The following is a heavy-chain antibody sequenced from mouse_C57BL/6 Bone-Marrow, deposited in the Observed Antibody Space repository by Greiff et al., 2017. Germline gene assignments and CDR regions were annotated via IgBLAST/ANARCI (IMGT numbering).Heavy chain of an antibody. CDR1: GYTFTSYW. CDR2: IHPNSGST. V-gene: IGHV1-64*01. Sequence: VQLQQPGAELVKPGASVKLSCKASGYTFTSYWMHWVKQRPGQGLEWIGMIHPNSGSTNYNEKFKSKATLTVDKSSSTAYMQLSSLTSEDSAVYYCARGDYYGSSYHWYFDVWGTGTTVTVSS. D-gene: IGHD1-1*01. J-gene: IGHJ1*03. CDR3: ARGDYYGSSYHWYFDV.